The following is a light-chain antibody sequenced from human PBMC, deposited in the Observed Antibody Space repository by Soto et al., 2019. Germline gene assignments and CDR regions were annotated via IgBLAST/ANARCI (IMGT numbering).Light chain of an antibody. CDR2: DDS. CDR1: NIETKG. J-gene: IGLJ2*01. Sequence: SYELTQPPSVSVAPGQTARITCEGSNIETKGVHWYQQKPGQAPVMVLYDDSDRPSGIPERFSGSNSGNTATLTISRVEAGDEADYFCQVWDPSDPYVVFGGGTKVTVL. CDR3: QVWDPSDPYVV. V-gene: IGLV3-21*02.